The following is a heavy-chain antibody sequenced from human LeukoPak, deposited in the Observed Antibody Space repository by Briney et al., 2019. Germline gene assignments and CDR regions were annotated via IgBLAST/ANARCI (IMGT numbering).Heavy chain of an antibody. CDR2: IRSNAYGGTT. J-gene: IGHJ4*02. D-gene: IGHD6-19*01. Sequence: PGRSLRLSCTASGFTFGDYAMSWVRQAPGKGLEWVGYIRSNAYGGTTDYAASVKGRFTISRDDSKSIAYLLMNSLETEDTAVYYCTRAGNGAVAGTVDNWGQGTLVTVSS. CDR3: TRAGNGAVAGTVDN. CDR1: GFTFGDYA. V-gene: IGHV3-49*04.